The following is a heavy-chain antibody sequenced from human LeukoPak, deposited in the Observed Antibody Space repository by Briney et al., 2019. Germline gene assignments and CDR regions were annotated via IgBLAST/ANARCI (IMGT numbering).Heavy chain of an antibody. Sequence: AESLKISCKGAGYIIANYWIGGGRQLAGESLEWMGIIYPGDSDTRYNPSFHGDVIITADNSFNTAYLLWSSLKASDTAMHYCARRDSGFEFSDYWGQGTLVTVSS. J-gene: IGHJ4*02. CDR3: ARRDSGFEFSDY. CDR2: IYPGDSDT. D-gene: IGHD5-12*01. V-gene: IGHV5-51*01. CDR1: GYIIANYW.